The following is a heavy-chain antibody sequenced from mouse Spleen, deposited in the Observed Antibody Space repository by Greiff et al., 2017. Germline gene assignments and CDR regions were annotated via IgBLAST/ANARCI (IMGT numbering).Heavy chain of an antibody. CDR3: ARWGTGTDY. V-gene: IGHV1-69*01. CDR2: IDPSDSYT. D-gene: IGHD4-1*01. J-gene: IGHJ2*01. Sequence: QVQLKQPGAELVMPGASVKLSCKASGYTFTSYWMHWVKQRPGQGLEWIGEIDPSDSYTNYNQKFKGKATLTVDKSSSTAYMQLSSLTSEDSAVYYCARWGTGTDYWGQGTTLTVSS. CDR1: GYTFTSYW.